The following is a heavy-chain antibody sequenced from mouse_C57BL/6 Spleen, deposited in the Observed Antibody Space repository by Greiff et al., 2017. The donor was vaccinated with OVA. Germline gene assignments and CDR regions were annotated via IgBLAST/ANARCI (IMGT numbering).Heavy chain of an antibody. V-gene: IGHV2-4*01. J-gene: IGHJ4*01. Sequence: QVQLKESGPGLVQPSQSLSITCTVSGFSLTSYGVHWVRQPPGKGLEWLGVIWSGGSTDYNAAFISRLSISKDNSKSQVFFKMNSLQADDTAIYYCAKTSKKTFYAMDYWGQGTSVTVSS. CDR2: IWSGGST. CDR1: GFSLTSYG. CDR3: AKTSKKTFYAMDY.